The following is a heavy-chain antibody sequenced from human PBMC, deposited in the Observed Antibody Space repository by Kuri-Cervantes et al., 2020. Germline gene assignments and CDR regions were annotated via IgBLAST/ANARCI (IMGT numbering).Heavy chain of an antibody. J-gene: IGHJ4*02. CDR2: INPSGGST. CDR1: GYTFTSYY. CDR3: ASGRAEWLVPAMVRKRRNY. Sequence: ASVKVSCKASGYTFTSYYMHWVRQAPGQGLEWMGIINPSGGSTSYAQKFQGRVTMTRDTSTSTVYMELSSLRSEDTAVYYCASGRAEWLVPAMVRKRRNYWGQGTLVTVSS. V-gene: IGHV1-46*01. D-gene: IGHD6-19*01.